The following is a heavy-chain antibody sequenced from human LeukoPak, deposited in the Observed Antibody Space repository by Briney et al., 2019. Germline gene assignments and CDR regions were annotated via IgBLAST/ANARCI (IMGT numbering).Heavy chain of an antibody. CDR2: ISTYNDNT. V-gene: IGHV1-18*04. CDR3: ARDGDYGDYFDY. Sequence: ASVKVSCKASGYPFTSYGFSWVRQAPGQGLEWMGRISTYNDNTHYAQKLQGRVTMTTDTSTSTAYMELRSLRSDDTAVYYCARDGDYGDYFDYCGQGNLVTVSS. J-gene: IGHJ4*02. D-gene: IGHD4-17*01. CDR1: GYPFTSYG.